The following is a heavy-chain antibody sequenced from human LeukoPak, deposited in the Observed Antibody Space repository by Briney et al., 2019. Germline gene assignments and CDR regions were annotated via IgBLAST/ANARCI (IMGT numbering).Heavy chain of an antibody. J-gene: IGHJ6*03. CDR1: GFTFSSYS. V-gene: IGHV3-21*04. CDR2: ISSSSSNI. CDR3: ARSAHRERRWFGEVDYYYYMDV. D-gene: IGHD3-10*01. Sequence: PGGSLRLSCAASGFTFSSYSMNWVRQAPGKGLEWVSSISSSSSNIYYADSVKGRFTISRDNAKNSLYLQMNSLRAEDTAVYYCARSAHRERRWFGEVDYYYYMDVWGKGTTVTISS.